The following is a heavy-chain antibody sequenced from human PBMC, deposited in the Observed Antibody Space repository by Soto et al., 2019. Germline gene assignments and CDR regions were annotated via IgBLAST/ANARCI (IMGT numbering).Heavy chain of an antibody. CDR1: GFIVSSNY. J-gene: IGHJ3*02. Sequence: LRLSFAVSGFIVSSNYMSWVRQAPGKGLEWVSVIYSGGNTYNADSVKGRFTISRDNSKNTLYLQMNSLRAEDTALYYCARRAFGSSRSFDIWGQGTMVTVSS. V-gene: IGHV3-53*01. CDR2: IYSGGNT. CDR3: ARRAFGSSRSFDI. D-gene: IGHD6-6*01.